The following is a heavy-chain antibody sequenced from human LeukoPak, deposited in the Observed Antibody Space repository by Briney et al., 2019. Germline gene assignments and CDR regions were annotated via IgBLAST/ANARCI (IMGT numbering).Heavy chain of an antibody. D-gene: IGHD4-23*01. Sequence: PGGSLRLSCAASGFTVSSNYMSWVRQAPGKGLEWVSVIYSGGSTYYADSVKGRFTISRDNSKNTLYLQMNSLRAEDTAVYYCARDIFTTVVTHDYWYFDLWGRGTLVTVSS. J-gene: IGHJ2*01. V-gene: IGHV3-53*01. CDR3: ARDIFTTVVTHDYWYFDL. CDR2: IYSGGST. CDR1: GFTVSSNY.